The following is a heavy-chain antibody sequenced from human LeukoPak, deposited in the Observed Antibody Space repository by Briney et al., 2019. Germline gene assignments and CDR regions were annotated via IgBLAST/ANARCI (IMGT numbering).Heavy chain of an antibody. Sequence: SGGSLRLSCAASGFTFSSYAMHWVRQAPGKGLEWVAVISYDGSNKYYADSVKGRFTISRDNSKNTLYLQMNSLRAEDTAVYYCARGEVGATEDYWGQGTLVTVSS. CDR3: ARGEVGATEDY. D-gene: IGHD1-26*01. CDR2: ISYDGSNK. V-gene: IGHV3-30*04. CDR1: GFTFSSYA. J-gene: IGHJ4*02.